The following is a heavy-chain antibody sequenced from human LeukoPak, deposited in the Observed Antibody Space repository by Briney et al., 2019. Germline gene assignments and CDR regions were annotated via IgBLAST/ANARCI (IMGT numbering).Heavy chain of an antibody. D-gene: IGHD6-13*01. Sequence: SETLSLTCTVSGGSISSCYWSWIRQPPGKGLEWIGYIYYSGSTNYNPSLKSRVTISVDTSKNQFSLKLSSVTAADTAVYYCARGAESAAGTGMDYWGQGTLVTVSS. CDR3: ARGAESAAGTGMDY. CDR1: GGSISSCY. CDR2: IYYSGST. J-gene: IGHJ4*02. V-gene: IGHV4-59*01.